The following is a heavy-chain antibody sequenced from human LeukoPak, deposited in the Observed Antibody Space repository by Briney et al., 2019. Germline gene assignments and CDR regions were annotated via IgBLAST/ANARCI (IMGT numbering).Heavy chain of an antibody. V-gene: IGHV3-23*01. J-gene: IGHJ4*02. D-gene: IGHD6-6*01. Sequence: GGSLRLSCAASGFTFSSYAMSWVRRAPGKGLEWVSAISGSGGSTYYADSVKGRFTISRDNSKNTLYLQMNSLRAEDTAVYYCAKAPSSSIAAPYFDYWGQGTLVTVSS. CDR1: GFTFSSYA. CDR3: AKAPSSSIAAPYFDY. CDR2: ISGSGGST.